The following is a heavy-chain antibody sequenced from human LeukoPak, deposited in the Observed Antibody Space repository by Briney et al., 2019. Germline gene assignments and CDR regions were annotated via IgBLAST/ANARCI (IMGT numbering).Heavy chain of an antibody. CDR1: GFTFSSYG. Sequence: GRSLRLSCAASGFTFSSYGMHWVRQAPGKGLEWVAVIWYDGSNKYYADSVKGRFTISRDNSKNTLYLQMNSLRAEDTAVYYCAKDSRSSSWYNAFDIWGQGTMVTVSS. V-gene: IGHV3-33*06. J-gene: IGHJ3*02. CDR2: IWYDGSNK. CDR3: AKDSRSSSWYNAFDI. D-gene: IGHD6-13*01.